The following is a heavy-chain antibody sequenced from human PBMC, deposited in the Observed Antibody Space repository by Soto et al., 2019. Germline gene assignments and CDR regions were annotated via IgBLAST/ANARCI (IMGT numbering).Heavy chain of an antibody. CDR2: IGTRSDV. Sequence: GGSLRLSCAASGFTFSSYSIHWVRQAPGKGLEWLSSIGTRSDVYYADSVKGRFTISRDNAKNSMALQMNSLRAEDTGVYYCAREETAWPLAYGLDVWGQGTTVTVSS. CDR3: AREETAWPLAYGLDV. CDR1: GFTFSSYS. V-gene: IGHV3-21*01. D-gene: IGHD2-21*02. J-gene: IGHJ6*02.